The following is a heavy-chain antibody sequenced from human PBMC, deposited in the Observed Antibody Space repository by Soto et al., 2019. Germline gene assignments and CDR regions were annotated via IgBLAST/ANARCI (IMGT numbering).Heavy chain of an antibody. CDR3: ATYTSPYTSGSFDH. D-gene: IGHD3-10*01. CDR1: GFIFGDYY. CDR2: ISGSGNTI. V-gene: IGHV3-11*01. J-gene: IGHJ4*02. Sequence: GGSLRLSCAASGFIFGDYYMSWVRQAPGKGLECLAYISGSGNTIYYADSVQARFTISRDNTKKSLYLQMDGLRAEDTALYYCATYTSPYTSGSFDHWGQGTLVTVSS.